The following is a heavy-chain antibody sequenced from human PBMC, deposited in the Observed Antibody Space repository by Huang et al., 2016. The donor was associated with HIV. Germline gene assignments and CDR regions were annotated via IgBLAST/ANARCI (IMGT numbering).Heavy chain of an antibody. CDR2: INSEGTTT. CDR1: GFSFSTYW. CDR3: ARGLSFFGR. D-gene: IGHD3-3*01. Sequence: EEQLVESGGGLVQPGGSLRLSCAASGFSFSTYWMHWVRQAPGKGLVWVSVINSEGTTTNYADSVKGRFTISRDNAKNTLHLQMNSLRTEDTAFYYCARGLSFFGRWGQGTLVTVSS. J-gene: IGHJ4*02. V-gene: IGHV3-74*01.